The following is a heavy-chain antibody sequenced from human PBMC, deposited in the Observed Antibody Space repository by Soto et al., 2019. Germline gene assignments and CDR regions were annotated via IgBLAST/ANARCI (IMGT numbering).Heavy chain of an antibody. Sequence: SETLSLTCTVSGGSISSSSYYWGWIRQPPGKGLEWIGSIYYSGSTYYNPSLKSRVTISVDTSKNQFSLKLSSVTAAGTAVYYCARQTSLVYYDILTGYSSPLYYFDYWGQGTLVTVSS. CDR2: IYYSGST. J-gene: IGHJ4*02. V-gene: IGHV4-39*01. CDR1: GGSISSSSYY. CDR3: ARQTSLVYYDILTGYSSPLYYFDY. D-gene: IGHD3-9*01.